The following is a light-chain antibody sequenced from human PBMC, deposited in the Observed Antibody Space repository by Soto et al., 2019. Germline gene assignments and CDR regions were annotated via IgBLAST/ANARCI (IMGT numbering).Light chain of an antibody. CDR3: CSYAGNRIFI. V-gene: IGLV2-23*01. CDR2: ENI. CDR1: SSDVVAYDL. Sequence: QSALTQPASVSGSPGQSITISCIGTSSDVVAYDLVSWYQQHPGTAPRLIIYENIRRPSTITSRFSGSKSGNTASLTISGLRAEDEATYHCCSYAGNRIFIFGGGTKLTVL. J-gene: IGLJ2*01.